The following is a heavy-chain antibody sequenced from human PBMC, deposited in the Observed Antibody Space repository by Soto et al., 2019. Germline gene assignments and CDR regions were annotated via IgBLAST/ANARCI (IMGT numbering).Heavy chain of an antibody. CDR3: ARDHNYGGNFAFDY. D-gene: IGHD4-17*01. CDR1: GFTVSSNY. Sequence: GGSLRLSCAASGFTVSSNYMSWVRQAPGKGLEWVSVIYSGGSTYYADSVKGRLTISRDNSKNTLYLQMNSLRAEDTAVYYCARDHNYGGNFAFDYWGQGTLVTVSS. V-gene: IGHV3-53*01. CDR2: IYSGGST. J-gene: IGHJ4*02.